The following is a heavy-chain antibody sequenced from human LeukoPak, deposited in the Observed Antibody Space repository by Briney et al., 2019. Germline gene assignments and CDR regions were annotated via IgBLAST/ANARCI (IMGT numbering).Heavy chain of an antibody. V-gene: IGHV4-59*12. CDR1: RGSTTVYS. CDR2: IYHDVST. Sequence: SGTLSLTRTVPRGSTTVYSWSWMRQPPGRGREWIGEIYHDVSTNYNPSLKSRVTISIDKSKNECSLKLTSVSAADTAFYYCARGQGREGYNFHFWGQGTLVTVSS. D-gene: IGHD5-24*01. CDR3: ARGQGREGYNFHF. J-gene: IGHJ4*02.